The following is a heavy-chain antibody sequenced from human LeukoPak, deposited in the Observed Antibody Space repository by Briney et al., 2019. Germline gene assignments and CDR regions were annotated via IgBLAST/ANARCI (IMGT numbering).Heavy chain of an antibody. CDR2: INPSGGRT. CDR1: GYTFTNYY. Sequence: ASVKVSCKASGYTFTNYYMHWVRQAPGQGLEWMGIINPSGGRTSYAQKFQGRVTMTRDTSTSTVYMELSSLRSEDTAVYYCARGIFWSGYTFKSYPVMAVWGQGTTVTVSS. D-gene: IGHD3-3*01. V-gene: IGHV1-46*01. J-gene: IGHJ6*02. CDR3: ARGIFWSGYTFKSYPVMAV.